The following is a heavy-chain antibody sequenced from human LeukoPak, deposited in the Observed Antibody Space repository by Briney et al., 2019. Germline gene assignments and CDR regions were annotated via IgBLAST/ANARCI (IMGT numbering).Heavy chain of an antibody. J-gene: IGHJ4*02. D-gene: IGHD6-13*01. CDR3: ARSPSVAAAGISDY. Sequence: GGSLRLSCAASGFTFSSYSMNWVRQAPGKGLEWVSSISRSKDYIFYADSVKGRFTISRDNAKNSLYLQMYSLRAEDTAVYYCARSPSVAAAGISDYWDQGTLVTVSS. V-gene: IGHV3-21*01. CDR1: GFTFSSYS. CDR2: ISRSKDYI.